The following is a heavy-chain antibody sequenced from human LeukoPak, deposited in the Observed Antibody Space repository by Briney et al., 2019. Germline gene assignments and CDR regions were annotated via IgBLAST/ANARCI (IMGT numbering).Heavy chain of an antibody. CDR3: ARDRTKRFGEFYLEY. J-gene: IGHJ4*02. CDR2: IKQDGSEK. D-gene: IGHD3-10*01. CDR1: GFTLSSYW. V-gene: IGHV3-7*01. Sequence: GGSLRLSCAASGFTLSSYWMSWVRQAPGKGLEWVANIKQDGSEKYYVDSVKGRFTISRDNAKNSLYLQMNSLRAEDTAVYYCARDRTKRFGEFYLEYWGQGTLVTVSS.